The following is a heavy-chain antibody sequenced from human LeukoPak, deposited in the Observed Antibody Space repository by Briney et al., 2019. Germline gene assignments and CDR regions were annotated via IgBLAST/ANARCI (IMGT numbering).Heavy chain of an antibody. CDR2: IYYSGST. CDR1: GGSISSSSYY. Sequence: SETLSLTCTVSGGSISSSSYYWGWIRQPPGKGLEWIGSIYYSGSTYYNPSLKSRVTMSVDTSKNQFSLKLSSVTAADTAVYYCASYRIPAANTRYYYYMDVWGKGTTVTVSS. D-gene: IGHD2-2*01. CDR3: ASYRIPAANTRYYYYMDV. V-gene: IGHV4-39*07. J-gene: IGHJ6*03.